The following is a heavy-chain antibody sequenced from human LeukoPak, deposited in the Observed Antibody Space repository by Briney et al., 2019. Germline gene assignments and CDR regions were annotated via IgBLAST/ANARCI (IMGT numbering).Heavy chain of an antibody. CDR3: ARGDRSYYHYGMDV. V-gene: IGHV4-31*03. D-gene: IGHD2-21*01. Sequence: PSETLSLTCSVSGGSINSHAYYWSWVRQHPGKGLEWIGYIYCSGGTYYNPSLKSRITISVDTSENQFSLKLSSVTAADTAVYYCARGDRSYYHYGMDVWAKGPRSPSP. CDR1: GGSINSHAYY. CDR2: IYCSGGT. J-gene: IGHJ6*02.